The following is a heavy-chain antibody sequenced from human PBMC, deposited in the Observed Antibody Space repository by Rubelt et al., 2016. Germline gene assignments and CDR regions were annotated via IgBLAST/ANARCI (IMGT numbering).Heavy chain of an antibody. D-gene: IGHD6-6*01. CDR1: GGSISSYY. Sequence: QVQLQESGPGLVKPSETLSLTCTVSGGSISSYYWSWIRQPPGKGLEWIGYIYYSGSTNYNPSLKSRVTISVDPSKSQFSLMLSSVTAAATAVYYCARHGAARRGISSHLSYYFDYWGQGTLVTVSS. CDR2: IYYSGST. J-gene: IGHJ4*02. V-gene: IGHV4-59*08. CDR3: ARHGAARRGISSHLSYYFDY.